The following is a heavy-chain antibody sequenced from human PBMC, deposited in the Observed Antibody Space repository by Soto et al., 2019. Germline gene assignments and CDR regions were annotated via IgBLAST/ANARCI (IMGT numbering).Heavy chain of an antibody. CDR2: ISGSDDST. CDR1: GFTFSSYA. J-gene: IGHJ4*01. V-gene: IGHV3-23*01. D-gene: IGHD6-6*01. CDR3: AKRSSSSTFDY. Sequence: EVQLLESGGGLVQPGESLRLSCAASGFTFSSYAMSWVRQAPGKGLEWVSVISGSDDSTYYADSVKGRFTISRDNSKNTLYLQINSLRAEDTAVYYCAKRSSSSTFDYWGHGTLVTVSS.